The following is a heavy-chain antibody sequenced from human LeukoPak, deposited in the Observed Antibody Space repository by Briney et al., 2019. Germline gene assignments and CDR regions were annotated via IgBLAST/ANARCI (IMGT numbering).Heavy chain of an antibody. J-gene: IGHJ4*02. D-gene: IGHD3-22*01. CDR1: GFTFSSYA. V-gene: IGHV3-53*01. CDR3: ARGPTSSYYYDSRGY. Sequence: GGSLRLSCAASGFTFSSYAMSWVRQAPGKGLEWVSVIYSGGSTYYADSVKGRFTISRDNSKNTLYLQMNSLRAEDTAVYYCARGPTSSYYYDSRGYWGQGTLVTVSS. CDR2: IYSGGST.